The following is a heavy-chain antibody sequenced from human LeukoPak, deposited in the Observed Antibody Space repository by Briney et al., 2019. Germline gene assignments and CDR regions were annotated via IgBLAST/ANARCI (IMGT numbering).Heavy chain of an antibody. CDR3: AREEGDYSNTYYFDY. Sequence: SVKVSCKASGGTFSSYAISWVRQAPGQGLEWMGGIIPIFGTANYAQKFQGRVTITTDESTSTAYMELSSLRSEDTAVYYCAREEGDYSNTYYFDYWGQGTLVTVSS. D-gene: IGHD4-11*01. CDR1: GGTFSSYA. CDR2: IIPIFGTA. J-gene: IGHJ4*02. V-gene: IGHV1-69*05.